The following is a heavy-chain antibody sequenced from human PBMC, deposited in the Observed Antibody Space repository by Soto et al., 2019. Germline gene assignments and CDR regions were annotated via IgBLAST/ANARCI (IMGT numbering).Heavy chain of an antibody. V-gene: IGHV1-18*04. CDR3: ARGHKWFRLSGNWFDT. CDR1: GYTFNTYG. Sequence: ASVKVSCKTSGYTFNTYGISWVRQVPGQGLEWMGWISGNNGATNYAQNLQGRVTITTDTSTGTAYMEMRTLRSDDTAVYYCARGHKWFRLSGNWFDTWGQGTLVTVSS. CDR2: ISGNNGAT. J-gene: IGHJ5*02. D-gene: IGHD5-12*01.